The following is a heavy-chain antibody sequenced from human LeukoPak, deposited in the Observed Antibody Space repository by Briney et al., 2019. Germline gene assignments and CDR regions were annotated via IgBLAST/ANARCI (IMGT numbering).Heavy chain of an antibody. CDR2: ISGSGGST. CDR3: AKGLGIAATGSGYYSPFDY. CDR1: GFTFSSYA. D-gene: IGHD6-13*01. J-gene: IGHJ4*02. V-gene: IGHV3-23*01. Sequence: PGGSLRLSCAASGFTFSSYAMSWVRQAQGKGLEWVSAISGSGGSTYYADSVKGRFTISRDNSKNTLYLQMNSLRAEDTAVYYCAKGLGIAATGSGYYSPFDYWGQGTLVTVSS.